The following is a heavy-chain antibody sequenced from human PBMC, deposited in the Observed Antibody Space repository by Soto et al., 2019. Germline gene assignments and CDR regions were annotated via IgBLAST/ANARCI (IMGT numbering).Heavy chain of an antibody. CDR3: ARESFISSAGTYYFDY. Sequence: GASVKVSCKASGYIFTSYGISWVRQAPGQGLEWMGWISGYNDNTNYAQNLQGRVAMTTDTSTSTAYMELRSLRPDDTAVYYCARESFISSAGTYYFDYWGQGTQVTVSS. CDR1: GYIFTSYG. CDR2: ISGYNDNT. V-gene: IGHV1-18*01. J-gene: IGHJ4*02. D-gene: IGHD6-13*01.